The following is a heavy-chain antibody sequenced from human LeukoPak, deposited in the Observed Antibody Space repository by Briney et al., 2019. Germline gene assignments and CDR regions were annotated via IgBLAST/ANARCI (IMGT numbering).Heavy chain of an antibody. V-gene: IGHV4-34*01. CDR1: GGSFSGYY. J-gene: IGHJ3*02. CDR3: AGNLWFGGAFDI. Sequence: SETLSLTCAVYGGSFSGYYWSWIRQPPGKGLEWIGEINHSGSTNYNPSLKSRVTISVDTSKNQFSLKLSSVTAADTAVYYCAGNLWFGGAFDIWRQGTMVTVSS. CDR2: INHSGST. D-gene: IGHD3-10*01.